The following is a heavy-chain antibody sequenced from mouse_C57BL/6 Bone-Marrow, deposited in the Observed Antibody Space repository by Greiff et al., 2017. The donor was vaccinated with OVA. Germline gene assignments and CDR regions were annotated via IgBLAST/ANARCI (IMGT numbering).Heavy chain of an antibody. J-gene: IGHJ2*01. Sequence: EVMLVESGGGLVQPGDSLSLSCAASGLTFTNYYMSWVRQPPGKALEWLAFIRNKPNGSTTEYSASVKGRFTISRDNSQSILYLQMNALRAEDSATYYCARYKGRVAVDYFDYWGQGTALTVSS. CDR2: IRNKPNGSTT. CDR3: ARYKGRVAVDYFDY. V-gene: IGHV7-3*01. CDR1: GLTFTNYY. D-gene: IGHD1-1*01.